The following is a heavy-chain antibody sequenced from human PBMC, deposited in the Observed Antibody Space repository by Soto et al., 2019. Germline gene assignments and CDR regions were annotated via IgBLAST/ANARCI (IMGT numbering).Heavy chain of an antibody. D-gene: IGHD4-17*01. CDR3: ARLKVTTSYYFDY. Sequence: GESLKISCKGSGYSFTSYWIGWVRQMPGKGLEWMGIIYPGDSDTRYSPSFQGQVTISADKSISTAYLRWSSLKASDTAMYYCARLKVTTSYYFDYWGQGTLVTVSS. CDR1: GYSFTSYW. V-gene: IGHV5-51*01. CDR2: IYPGDSDT. J-gene: IGHJ4*02.